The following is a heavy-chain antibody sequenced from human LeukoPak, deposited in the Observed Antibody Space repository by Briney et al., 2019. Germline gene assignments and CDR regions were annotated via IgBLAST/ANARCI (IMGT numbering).Heavy chain of an antibody. J-gene: IGHJ3*02. CDR1: GYRFSSYW. CDR2: IYPGDSDT. CDR3: ARDDAFDI. V-gene: IGHV5-51*01. Sequence: PGESLKISCQCSGYRFSSYWIAWVRQMPGKGLEWMGIIYPGDSDTRYSPSFQGQVTISADKSVSTAYLQWSSLKASDTAMYYCARDDAFDIWGQGTMVTVSS.